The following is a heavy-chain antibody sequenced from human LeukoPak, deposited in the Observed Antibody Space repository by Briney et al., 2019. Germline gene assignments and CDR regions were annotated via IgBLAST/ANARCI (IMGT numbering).Heavy chain of an antibody. V-gene: IGHV3-66*01. D-gene: IGHD2-2*02. Sequence: GGSLRLSCAASGFTVSSNFMSWVRQAPGKGLEWVSVIFSGGTIYYTDSVKGRFTISRDNSKNTLYLQINNLRAEDTAVYYCARGAIPAVLYYFDYWGQGSLVTVSS. J-gene: IGHJ4*02. CDR1: GFTVSSNF. CDR2: IFSGGTI. CDR3: ARGAIPAVLYYFDY.